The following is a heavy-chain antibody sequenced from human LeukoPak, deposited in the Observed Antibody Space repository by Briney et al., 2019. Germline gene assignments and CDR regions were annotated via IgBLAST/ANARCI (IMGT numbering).Heavy chain of an antibody. Sequence: SETLSLTCAVSGGSISSGGYSWSWIRQPPGKGLEWIGYIYHSGSTYYNPSLKSRVTISVDRSKNQFSLKLSSVTAADTAVYYCASGTYYYDSSGYPNAFDIWGQGTMVTVSS. CDR2: IYHSGST. CDR1: GGSISSGGYS. D-gene: IGHD3-22*01. CDR3: ASGTYYYDSSGYPNAFDI. V-gene: IGHV4-30-2*01. J-gene: IGHJ3*02.